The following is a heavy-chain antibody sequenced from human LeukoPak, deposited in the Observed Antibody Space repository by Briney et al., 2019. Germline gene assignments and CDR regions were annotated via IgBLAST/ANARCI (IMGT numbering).Heavy chain of an antibody. J-gene: IGHJ4*02. CDR2: ISSSSSYI. Sequence: ETLSLTCTVSGGSISSYYWSWIRQPPGKGLEWVSSISSSSSYIYYADSVKGRFTISRDNAKNSLYLQMNSLRAEDTAVYYCAVDYGDYVLRLGGQGTLVTVSS. V-gene: IGHV3-21*01. CDR1: GGSISSYY. D-gene: IGHD4-17*01. CDR3: AVDYGDYVLRL.